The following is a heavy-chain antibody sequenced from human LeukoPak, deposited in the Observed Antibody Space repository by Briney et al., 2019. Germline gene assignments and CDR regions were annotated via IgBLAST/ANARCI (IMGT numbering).Heavy chain of an antibody. CDR3: ARDSGMVALDY. Sequence: PSETLSLTCTVSGGSISSYYWSWIRQPPGKGLEWIGYIYHSGSTNYNPSLKSRVTISIDTSKNQFSLKLSSVTAADTAVYYCARDSGMVALDYWGQGTLVTVSS. D-gene: IGHD1-26*01. V-gene: IGHV4-59*01. CDR2: IYHSGST. CDR1: GGSISSYY. J-gene: IGHJ4*02.